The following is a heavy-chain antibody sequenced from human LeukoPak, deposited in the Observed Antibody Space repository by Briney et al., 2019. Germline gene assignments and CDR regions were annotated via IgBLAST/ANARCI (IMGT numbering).Heavy chain of an antibody. V-gene: IGHV4-31*03. CDR1: GGSISSGGYY. CDR2: IYYSGST. Sequence: PSETLSLTCTVSGGSISSGGYYWSWIRQHPGKGLEWIGYIYYSGSTYYNPSLKSRVTISVDTSKNQFSLKLSSVTAADTAVYYCTTSYYDSSGYGDAFDIWGQGTMVTVSS. D-gene: IGHD3-22*01. J-gene: IGHJ3*02. CDR3: TTSYYDSSGYGDAFDI.